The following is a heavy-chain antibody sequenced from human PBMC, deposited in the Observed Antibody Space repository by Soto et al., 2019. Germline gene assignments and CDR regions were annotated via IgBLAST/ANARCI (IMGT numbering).Heavy chain of an antibody. CDR3: ARQNTENQHIEP. V-gene: IGHV4-39*01. D-gene: IGHD4-17*01. CDR2: IHYSGST. CDR1: VPSISINNYY. Sequence: PSETLCLTCTLSVPSISINNYYWGWIRQPPGKGLEWTGSIHYSGSTYYNPSLKSRVTMSVDTSKNQFSLKLRSVTAADTAVYYCARQNTENQHIEPWGQGTMVTVSS. J-gene: IGHJ5*02.